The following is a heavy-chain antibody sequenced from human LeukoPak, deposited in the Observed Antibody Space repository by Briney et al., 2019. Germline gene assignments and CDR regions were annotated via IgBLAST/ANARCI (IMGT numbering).Heavy chain of an antibody. D-gene: IGHD6-6*01. J-gene: IGHJ3*01. V-gene: IGHV6-1*01. Sequence: SQPLSLTSAISGDSVSSYDATWNWIRQSPSRGLEWLGRTYYRSKWGNDYAVSVKSRITINPDTSKNQFSLHLNSVTPEDTAVYYCARVSSRAFDVWGQGTMVTVS. CDR2: TYYRSKWGN. CDR1: GDSVSSYDAT. CDR3: ARVSSRAFDV.